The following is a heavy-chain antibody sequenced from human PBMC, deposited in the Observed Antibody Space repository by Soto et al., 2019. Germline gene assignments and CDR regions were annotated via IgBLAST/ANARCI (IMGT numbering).Heavy chain of an antibody. Sequence: SLRLSCEASGFTFSSSTMSWVRQAPGKGLEWVAKIKTDGSEKYYVDSVRGRFTISRDNAKNSLSLQMNNLRDEDTAVYYCTKDARHTSGWWGQGTLVTVSS. J-gene: IGHJ4*01. CDR3: TKDARHTSGW. D-gene: IGHD6-19*01. V-gene: IGHV3-7*01. CDR2: IKTDGSEK. CDR1: GFTFSSST.